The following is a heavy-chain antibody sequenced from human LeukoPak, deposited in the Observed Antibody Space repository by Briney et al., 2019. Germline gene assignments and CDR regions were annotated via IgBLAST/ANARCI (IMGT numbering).Heavy chain of an antibody. CDR2: INHSGST. CDR3: ARGFGLWFGELLRGFKYYFDY. CDR1: GGSFRGYY. J-gene: IGHJ4*02. D-gene: IGHD3-10*01. Sequence: SETLSLTCAVYGGSFRGYYWSWIRQPPGKGLEWIGEINHSGSTNYNPSLKSRVTISLDTSKNQISLKLSSVTAADTAVYYCARGFGLWFGELLRGFKYYFDYWGQGTLVTVSS. V-gene: IGHV4-34*01.